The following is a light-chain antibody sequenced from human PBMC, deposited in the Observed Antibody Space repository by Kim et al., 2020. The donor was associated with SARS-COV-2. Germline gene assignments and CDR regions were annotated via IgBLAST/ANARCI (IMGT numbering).Light chain of an antibody. Sequence: ASVGDRVTITCRASQSISSYLNWYQQKPGKAPKLLIYAASSLQSGVPSRFSGSGSGTDFTLTISSLQPEDFATYYCQQSYSTPRTFGQGTKVDIK. CDR3: QQSYSTPRT. CDR2: AAS. J-gene: IGKJ1*01. V-gene: IGKV1-39*01. CDR1: QSISSY.